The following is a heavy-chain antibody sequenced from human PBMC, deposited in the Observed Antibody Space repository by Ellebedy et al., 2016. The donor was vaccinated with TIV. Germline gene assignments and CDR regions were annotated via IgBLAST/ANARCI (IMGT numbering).Heavy chain of an antibody. V-gene: IGHV4-59*08. CDR1: GGSISSYY. J-gene: IGHJ4*02. CDR2: MYYSGST. CDR3: ARLETHYYGSGTYYKAPAPYFDY. D-gene: IGHD3-10*01. Sequence: MPSETLSLTCTVSGGSISSYYWSWIRQPPGKGLEWIGHMYYSGSTNYNPSLKSRVTISVDTSKNQFSLKLSSVTAADTAVYYCARLETHYYGSGTYYKAPAPYFDYWGQGTLVTVSS.